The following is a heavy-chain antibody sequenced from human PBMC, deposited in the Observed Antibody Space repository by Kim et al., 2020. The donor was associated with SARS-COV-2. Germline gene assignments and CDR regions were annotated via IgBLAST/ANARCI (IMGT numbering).Heavy chain of an antibody. CDR1: GFTVSSNY. CDR2: IYSGGST. CDR3: ARGGWDYDFWSGYQGQNWFDP. D-gene: IGHD3-3*01. Sequence: GGSLRLSCAASGFTVSSNYMSWVRQAPGKGLEWVSVIYSGGSTYYADSVKGRFTISRDNSKNTLYLQMNSLRAEDTAVYYCARGGWDYDFWSGYQGQNWFDPWGQGTLVTVSS. V-gene: IGHV3-66*02. J-gene: IGHJ5*02.